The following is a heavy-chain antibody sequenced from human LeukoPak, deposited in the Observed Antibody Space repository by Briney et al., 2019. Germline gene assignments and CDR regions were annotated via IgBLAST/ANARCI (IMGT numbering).Heavy chain of an antibody. CDR1: GFTFSSYW. D-gene: IGHD1-26*01. V-gene: IGHV3-7*01. J-gene: IGHJ3*02. Sequence: GGSLRLSCAASGFTFSSYWMSWVRQAPGKGLEWVANIKQDGSEKYYVDSVKGRFTISRDNAKNSLYLQMNSLRAEDTAVYYCARVRWWEHIVGAFDIWGQGTMVTVSS. CDR2: IKQDGSEK. CDR3: ARVRWWEHIVGAFDI.